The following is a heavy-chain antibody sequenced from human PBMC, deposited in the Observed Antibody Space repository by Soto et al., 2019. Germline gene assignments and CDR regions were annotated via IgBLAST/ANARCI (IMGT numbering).Heavy chain of an antibody. CDR2: ISGSGGRT. CDR1: GFTFSSYA. V-gene: IGHV3-23*01. CDR3: AKDTSSGWYFDYYYYGMDV. D-gene: IGHD6-19*01. Sequence: EVQLLESGGGLVQPGGSLRLSCAASGFTFSSYAMSWVRQAPGKGLEWVSAISGSGGRTYYADSVKGRFTISRDNSKNALYLQMNSLRAEDTAVYYCAKDTSSGWYFDYYYYGMDVWGQGTTVTVSS. J-gene: IGHJ6*02.